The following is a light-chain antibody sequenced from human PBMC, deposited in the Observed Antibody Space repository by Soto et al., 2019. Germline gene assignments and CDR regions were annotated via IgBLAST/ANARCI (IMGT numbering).Light chain of an antibody. CDR3: QQYNNWPLIT. CDR1: QSVSNN. V-gene: IGKV3-15*01. CDR2: GAS. Sequence: EIVLTQSPGTLSLSPGERATLSCRASQSVSNNYLAWCQQKPGQAPRLLIYGASIRATGIPARFSGSGSGTAFTLTISSLQSEDFALYYCQQYNNWPLITFGQGTRLEIK. J-gene: IGKJ5*01.